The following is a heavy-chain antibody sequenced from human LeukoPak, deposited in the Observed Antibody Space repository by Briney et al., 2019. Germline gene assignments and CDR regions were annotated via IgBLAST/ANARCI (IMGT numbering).Heavy chain of an antibody. CDR3: ARDLGYSYGYVSHWFDP. Sequence: SETLSLTCAVYGGSFSGYYWSWIRQPPGKGLEWIGEINHSGSTNYNPSLKSRVTISVDTSKNQFSLKLSSVTAADTAVYYCARDLGYSYGYVSHWFDPWGQGTLVTVSS. CDR1: GGSFSGYY. D-gene: IGHD5-18*01. J-gene: IGHJ5*02. V-gene: IGHV4-34*01. CDR2: INHSGST.